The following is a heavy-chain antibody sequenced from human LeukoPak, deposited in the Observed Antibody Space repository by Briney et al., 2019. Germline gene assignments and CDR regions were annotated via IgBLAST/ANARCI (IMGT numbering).Heavy chain of an antibody. D-gene: IGHD1-26*01. V-gene: IGHV1-8*01. CDR1: GYTFPSYD. Sequence: ASVKVSCKTSGYTFPSYDINWVRQATGQGLEWMGWMNPNSGNAGYAQKFQGRVTITRNTSISTAYMELSSLRSEDTAVYFCARGPKWTGSYYYFDFWGQGTLVTVSS. CDR3: ARGPKWTGSYYYFDF. J-gene: IGHJ4*02. CDR2: MNPNSGNA.